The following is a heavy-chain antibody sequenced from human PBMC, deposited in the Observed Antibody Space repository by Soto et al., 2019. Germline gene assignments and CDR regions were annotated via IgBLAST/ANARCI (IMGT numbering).Heavy chain of an antibody. J-gene: IGHJ6*03. V-gene: IGHV1-2*04. CDR3: ARESGGATATLDYYYFYMDV. CDR1: GDSFNDYY. Sequence: QVQLVQSGADVRKPGASVTVSCRSSGDSFNDYYIHWVRQAPGQGFEWMGWINPNGGVTKYAQKFQGWVSMPRDTSIRTVYMQLSRLRSVDTAVYYCARESGGATATLDYYYFYMDVWGTGTTVTVSS. D-gene: IGHD5-12*01. CDR2: INPNGGVT.